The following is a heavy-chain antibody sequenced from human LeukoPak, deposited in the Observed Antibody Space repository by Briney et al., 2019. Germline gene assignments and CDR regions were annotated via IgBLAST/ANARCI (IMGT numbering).Heavy chain of an antibody. D-gene: IGHD1-26*01. Sequence: GRSLRLSCAASGFTFSSYGMHWVRQAPGKGLEWVAVIWYDGSNEYCADSVKGRFTTSRDNSKNTLYLQMNSLRAEDTAVYYCARDHEWGRAYFDYWGQGTLVTVSS. CDR1: GFTFSSYG. J-gene: IGHJ4*02. V-gene: IGHV3-33*01. CDR2: IWYDGSNE. CDR3: ARDHEWGRAYFDY.